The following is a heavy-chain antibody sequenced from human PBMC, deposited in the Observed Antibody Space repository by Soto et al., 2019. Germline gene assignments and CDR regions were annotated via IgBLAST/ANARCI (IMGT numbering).Heavy chain of an antibody. CDR3: ARARGTTVTPWDYYYYGMAV. D-gene: IGHD4-17*01. J-gene: IGHJ6*02. CDR2: ISAYNGNT. V-gene: IGHV1-18*01. Sequence: QVQLVQSGAEVKKPGASVKVSCKASVYTFTSYGISWVRQAPGQGLEWMGWISAYNGNTNYAQKLQGRVTMTTDTAKSTAYMELRSLRSDDTAVYYCARARGTTVTPWDYYYYGMAVWGQGTTVTVSS. CDR1: VYTFTSYG.